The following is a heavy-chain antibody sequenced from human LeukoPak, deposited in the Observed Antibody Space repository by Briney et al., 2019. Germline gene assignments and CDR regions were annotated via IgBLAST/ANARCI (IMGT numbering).Heavy chain of an antibody. CDR1: GGSISSSSYY. D-gene: IGHD6-6*01. V-gene: IGHV4-39*01. CDR3: ARIAYSSSTDY. Sequence: PSETLSLTCTVSGGSISSSSYYWGWIRQPPGKGLEWIGCIYYTGSTYYNPSLKSRVTISVDTSKNQFSLKLSSVTAADTAVYYCARIAYSSSTDYWGQGTLVTVSS. J-gene: IGHJ4*02. CDR2: IYYTGST.